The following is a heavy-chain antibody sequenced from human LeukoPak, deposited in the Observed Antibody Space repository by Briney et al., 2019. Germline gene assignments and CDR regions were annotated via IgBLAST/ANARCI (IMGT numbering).Heavy chain of an antibody. D-gene: IGHD3-3*01. CDR2: ISGTSTHI. V-gene: IGHV3-21*01. J-gene: IGHJ4*02. Sequence: PGGSLRLSCAASGFIFSRCGMNWVRQAPGKGLEWVSSISGTSTHIYYADSVKGRFTISRDNAQNSVYLQMNSLRAEDTAVYYCTRGSEWTSGVSDYWGQGTLVTVSS. CDR3: TRGSEWTSGVSDY. CDR1: GFIFSRCG.